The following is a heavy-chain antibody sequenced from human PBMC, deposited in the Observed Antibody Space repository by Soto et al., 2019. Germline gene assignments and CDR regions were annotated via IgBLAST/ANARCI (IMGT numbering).Heavy chain of an antibody. V-gene: IGHV1-8*01. CDR2: MNPNSGNT. J-gene: IGHJ4*02. D-gene: IGHD4-17*01. Sequence: ASVKVSCKASGGTFTSYDINWVRQATGQGLEWMGWMNPNSGNTGYAQKFQGRVTMTRNTSISTAYMELSSLRSEDTAVYYCARGGYGDYYFDYWGQGTLVTVSS. CDR1: GGTFTSYD. CDR3: ARGGYGDYYFDY.